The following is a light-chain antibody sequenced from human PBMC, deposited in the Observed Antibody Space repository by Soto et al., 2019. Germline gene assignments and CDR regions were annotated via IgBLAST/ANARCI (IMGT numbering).Light chain of an antibody. CDR2: EVT. J-gene: IGLJ2*01. V-gene: IGLV2-8*01. CDR3: TSYGGSNNLL. CDR1: SSDVGAYNY. Sequence: QSALTQPPSAYGSPGQSVAISCAGTSSDVGAYNYVSWYQHHPGKAPRLMIYEVTKRPSGVPDRFSGSKSGNTASLTVSGLQAEDEADYYCTSYGGSNNLLFGGGTKVTVL.